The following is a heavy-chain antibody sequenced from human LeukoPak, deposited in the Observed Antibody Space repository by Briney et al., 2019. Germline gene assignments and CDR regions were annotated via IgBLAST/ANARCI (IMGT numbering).Heavy chain of an antibody. CDR1: GDSISSYF. Sequence: PSETLSLTYTVSGDSISSYFWSWIRQPPGKGLGWIAYVHYSESTNYNPSLKSRVTISLDTAWNQFSLMLSSVTAADTALYYCARDRRWEQLHAFDLWGPGAMVTVSS. J-gene: IGHJ3*01. D-gene: IGHD1-26*01. CDR2: VHYSEST. CDR3: ARDRRWEQLHAFDL. V-gene: IGHV4-59*01.